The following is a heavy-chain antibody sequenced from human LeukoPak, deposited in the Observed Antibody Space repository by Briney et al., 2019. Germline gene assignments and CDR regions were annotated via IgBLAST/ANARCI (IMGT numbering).Heavy chain of an antibody. V-gene: IGHV3-23*05. CDR2: MYNTGST. CDR1: GFTFSSYA. Sequence: PGGSLRLSCAASGFTFSSYAMSWVRQAPGKGLESASVMYNTGSTYYADSVKGRFSISRDNSKNTLDLQMNSLRAEDTAVYYCASPKYTSGPFNYWGQGTLVIVSS. CDR3: ASPKYTSGPFNY. J-gene: IGHJ4*02. D-gene: IGHD6-19*01.